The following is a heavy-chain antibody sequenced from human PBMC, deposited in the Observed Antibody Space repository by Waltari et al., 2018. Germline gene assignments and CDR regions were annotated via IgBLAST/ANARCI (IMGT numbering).Heavy chain of an antibody. CDR1: GYTFTSYA. D-gene: IGHD3-22*01. CDR2: AVPSLGKT. V-gene: IGHV1-69*04. CDR3: VRDEGQSEVFDT. Sequence: QVQLVQSGAEVKKPGASVKVSCKASGYTFTSYAMHWVRQAPGQGLEWMGRAVPSLGKTKSAPKFQGRLTMTADKSTPTGYMELARLTAEDTAIYYCVRDEGQSEVFDTWGQGTLVTVSS. J-gene: IGHJ5*02.